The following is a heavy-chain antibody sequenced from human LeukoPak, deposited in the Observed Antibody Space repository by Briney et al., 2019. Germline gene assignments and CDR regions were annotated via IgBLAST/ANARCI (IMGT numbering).Heavy chain of an antibody. CDR1: GFSISSGYY. V-gene: IGHV4-38-2*02. CDR3: GRVMTTATTLAFDV. Sequence: SETLSLTCTVSGFSISSGYYWGWIRQPPGKGLEWIGSIYHGGSTYYNPSLKSRVTISVDTPKNQFSLKLSSVTAADTAVYYCGRVMTTATTLAFDVWGQGTMVTVFS. CDR2: IYHGGST. D-gene: IGHD4-17*01. J-gene: IGHJ3*01.